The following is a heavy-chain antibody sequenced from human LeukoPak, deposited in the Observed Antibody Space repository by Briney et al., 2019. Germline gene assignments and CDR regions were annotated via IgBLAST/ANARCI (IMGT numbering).Heavy chain of an antibody. D-gene: IGHD5-12*01. Sequence: GGSLRLSCEGSGFTFSNYWMGWVRQAPGKGLQWVANIKTDGSEKYYVDSVKGRFTISRDNAKNSLYLQMNSLRVEDTAVYYCVRDIRSGYYYFDYWGQGTLVTVSS. CDR3: VRDIRSGYYYFDY. V-gene: IGHV3-7*01. CDR2: IKTDGSEK. CDR1: GFTFSNYW. J-gene: IGHJ4*02.